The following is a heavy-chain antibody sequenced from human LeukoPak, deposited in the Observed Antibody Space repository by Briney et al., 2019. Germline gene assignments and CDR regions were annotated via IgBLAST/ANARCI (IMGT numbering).Heavy chain of an antibody. D-gene: IGHD6-19*01. Sequence: AASVKVSCKASGGTFSSYGISWVRQAPGQGLEWMGRIIPTFGTANYAQKFQGRVTITTDESTSTAYMELGSLRSEDTAVYYCARSSMAVAGIYNWFDPWGQGTLVTVSS. CDR2: IIPTFGTA. V-gene: IGHV1-69*05. CDR1: GGTFSSYG. J-gene: IGHJ5*02. CDR3: ARSSMAVAGIYNWFDP.